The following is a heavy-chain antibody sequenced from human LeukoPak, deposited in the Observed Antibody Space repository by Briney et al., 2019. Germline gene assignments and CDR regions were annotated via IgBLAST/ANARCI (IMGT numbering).Heavy chain of an antibody. V-gene: IGHV4-59*01. D-gene: IGHD5-12*01. Sequence: KASETLSLTCTVSGASISSYYWSWIRQPPGKGLEWIGYIYYSGSTNYNPSLKSRVTISVDTSKNQFSLKLSSVTAADTAVYYCARCLSGYAVDWGQGTLVTVSS. CDR2: IYYSGST. CDR3: ARCLSGYAVD. J-gene: IGHJ4*02. CDR1: GASISSYY.